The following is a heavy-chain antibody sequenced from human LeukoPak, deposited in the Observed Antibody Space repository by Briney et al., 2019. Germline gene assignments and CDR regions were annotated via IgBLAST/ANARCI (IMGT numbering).Heavy chain of an antibody. V-gene: IGHV5-51*01. CDR1: GYNFTSHW. D-gene: IGHD2-2*01. CDR3: ARTYCSSISCYYFDY. CDR2: IYPVDSDT. Sequence: GESLKISCKASGYNFTSHWIGWVRQMPGKGLEWMGIIYPVDSDTRYSPSFQGQVTISADRSISTAYLQWSSLKASDTAMYYCARTYCSSISCYYFDYWGQGTLVTVSS. J-gene: IGHJ4*02.